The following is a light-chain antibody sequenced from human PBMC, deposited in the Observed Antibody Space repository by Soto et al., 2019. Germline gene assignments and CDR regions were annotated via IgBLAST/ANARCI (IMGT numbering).Light chain of an antibody. V-gene: IGLV2-14*01. CDR1: SSDIGGNNY. J-gene: IGLJ1*01. Sequence: QSALTQPASVSGSPGQSITISCTGTSSDIGGNNYGSWYHQPPGNPPHLIIYAVSKPPSRASHRFSGSNSGNTAPLTISVLQAEDEADYYGGSYTRRSGYYVFGTGTKLTVL. CDR2: AVS. CDR3: GSYTRRSGYYV.